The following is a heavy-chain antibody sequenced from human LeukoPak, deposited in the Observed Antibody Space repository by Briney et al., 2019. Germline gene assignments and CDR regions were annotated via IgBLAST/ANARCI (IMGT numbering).Heavy chain of an antibody. CDR1: GGSFSGYY. CDR3: ARMSAYYYDSSGYYYAHDVFDI. CDR2: INHSGST. J-gene: IGHJ3*02. D-gene: IGHD3-22*01. V-gene: IGHV4-34*01. Sequence: SETLSLTCAVYGGSFSGYYWSWIRQPPGKGLEWIGEINHSGSTNYNPSLKSRVTISVDTSKNQFSLKLSSVTAADTAVYYCARMSAYYYDSSGYYYAHDVFDIWGQGTMVTVSS.